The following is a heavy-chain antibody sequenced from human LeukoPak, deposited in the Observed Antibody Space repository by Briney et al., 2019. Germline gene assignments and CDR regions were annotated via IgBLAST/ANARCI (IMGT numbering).Heavy chain of an antibody. J-gene: IGHJ4*02. V-gene: IGHV3-53*01. D-gene: IGHD6-6*01. CDR1: GFTVSSNY. Sequence: GGSLRLSCAASGFTVSSNYMSWVRQAPGKGLEWVSVINGSAYNADSVKGRFTISRDNSKNTLYLQMNSLRAEDTAVYYCAKLGKAARFHLFPYYFDYWGQGTLVTVSS. CDR3: AKLGKAARFHLFPYYFDY. CDR2: INGSA.